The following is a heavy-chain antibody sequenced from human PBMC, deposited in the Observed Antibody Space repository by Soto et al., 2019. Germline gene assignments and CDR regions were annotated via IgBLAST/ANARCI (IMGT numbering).Heavy chain of an antibody. CDR2: INRGSDSI. D-gene: IGHD1-1*01. CDR3: VRQVPDAYNREFDF. Sequence: PGGSLRLSCAASGFTFSSYSMNWVRQAPGKGLEWISFINRGSDSIYYADSVKGRFTVSRDNAKSSLFLQMNSLRGADTAVYYCVRQVPDAYNREFDFWGQGTLVTVSS. V-gene: IGHV3-48*01. CDR1: GFTFSSYS. J-gene: IGHJ4*02.